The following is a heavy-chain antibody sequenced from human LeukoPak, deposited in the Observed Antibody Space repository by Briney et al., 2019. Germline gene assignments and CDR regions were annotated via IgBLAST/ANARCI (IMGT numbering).Heavy chain of an antibody. J-gene: IGHJ6*03. D-gene: IGHD2-15*01. CDR1: GGTISSSSYY. Sequence: PSETLSLTCTVSGGTISSSSYYWAWIRQPPGKGLEWIGYIYYSGSTNYNPSLKSRVTISVDTSKNQFSLKLSSVTAADTAVYYCARHVVVVAATSYTDGLDYMDVWGKGTTVTISS. CDR3: ARHVVVVAATSYTDGLDYMDV. CDR2: IYYSGST. V-gene: IGHV4-61*05.